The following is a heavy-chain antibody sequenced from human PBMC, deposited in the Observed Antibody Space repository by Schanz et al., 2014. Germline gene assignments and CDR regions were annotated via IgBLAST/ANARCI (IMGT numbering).Heavy chain of an antibody. CDR1: GFTFTGHW. D-gene: IGHD2-8*02. Sequence: DVQLVESGGGLVQPGGSLRLSCAASGFTFTGHWMSWVRQAPGKGLEWVANIKEDGSKKYYVDSVRGRFTISRDNAKNSLSLLLNSLTAEDTAVSLSSRDSRYCTGVDCKGDAFDLWGQGTLVTVSS. CDR3: SRDSRYCTGVDCKGDAFDL. J-gene: IGHJ3*01. V-gene: IGHV3-7*01. CDR2: IKEDGSKK.